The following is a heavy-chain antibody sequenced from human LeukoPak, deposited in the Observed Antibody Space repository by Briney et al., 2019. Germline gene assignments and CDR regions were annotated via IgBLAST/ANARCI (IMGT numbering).Heavy chain of an antibody. J-gene: IGHJ3*02. CDR3: ARHGGGYTTDAFDI. D-gene: IGHD5-24*01. CDR2: LYYSGST. CDR1: GGSISSYY. Sequence: PSETLSLTCTVSGGSISSYYWSWIRQPPGKGLEWIGYLYYSGSTNYNPSLKSRVTISVDTSKNQFSLNVTSVTAADTAVYYCARHGGGYTTDAFDIWGQGAVVTVSS. V-gene: IGHV4-59*08.